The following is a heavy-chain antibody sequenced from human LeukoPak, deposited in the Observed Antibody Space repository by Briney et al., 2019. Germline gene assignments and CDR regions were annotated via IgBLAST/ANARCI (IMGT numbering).Heavy chain of an antibody. V-gene: IGHV4-34*01. D-gene: IGHD2-2*02. J-gene: IGHJ5*02. CDR3: ARVNQRGYCSSTSCYTWFDP. CDR1: GGSFSGYY. Sequence: SETLSLTCAVYGGSFSGYYWSWIRQPPGKGLEWIGEINHSGSTNYNPSLKRRVTISVETSKNQFSLKLSSVTAADTAVYYCARVNQRGYCSSTSCYTWFDPWGQGTLVTVSS. CDR2: INHSGST.